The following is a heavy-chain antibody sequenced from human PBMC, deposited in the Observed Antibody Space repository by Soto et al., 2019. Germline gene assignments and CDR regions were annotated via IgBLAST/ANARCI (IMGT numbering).Heavy chain of an antibody. CDR1: GFTFSSYA. J-gene: IGHJ4*02. CDR3: ARVWDY. V-gene: IGHV3-7*03. D-gene: IGHD3-16*01. Sequence: GXSPRLSGAASGFTFSSYAMHWVRQAPGKGPEWVANIKQDGSEKYYVDSVKGRFTISRDNAKNSLYLQMNSLRAEDTAVYYCARVWDYWGQGTLVTVSS. CDR2: IKQDGSEK.